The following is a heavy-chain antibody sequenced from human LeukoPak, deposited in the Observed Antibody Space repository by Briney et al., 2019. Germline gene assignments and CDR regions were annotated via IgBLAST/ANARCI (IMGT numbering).Heavy chain of an antibody. CDR3: ARVLGRALITMVRGVRYGMDV. J-gene: IGHJ6*02. CDR2: ISYDGSNK. CDR1: GFTFSSYA. V-gene: IGHV3-30-3*01. Sequence: GGSLRLSCAASGFTFSSYAMHWVRQAPGKGLEWVAVISYDGSNKYYSDSVKGRFTISRDNSKNTLYLQMNSLRAEDTAVYYCARVLGRALITMVRGVRYGMDVWSQGTTVTVSS. D-gene: IGHD3-10*01.